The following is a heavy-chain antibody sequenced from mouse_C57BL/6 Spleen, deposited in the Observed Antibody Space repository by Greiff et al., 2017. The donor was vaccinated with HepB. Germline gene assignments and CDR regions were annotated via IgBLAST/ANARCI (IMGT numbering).Heavy chain of an antibody. J-gene: IGHJ2*01. CDR1: GYTFTDYN. Sequence: EVKLVESGPELVKPGASVKIPCKASGYTFTDYNMDWVKQSHGKSLEWIGDINPNNGGTIYNQKFKGKATLTVDKSSSTAYMELRSLTSEDTAVYYCARSGSNYVGGFDYWGQGTTLTVSS. CDR3: ARSGSNYVGGFDY. CDR2: INPNNGGT. V-gene: IGHV1-18*01. D-gene: IGHD2-5*01.